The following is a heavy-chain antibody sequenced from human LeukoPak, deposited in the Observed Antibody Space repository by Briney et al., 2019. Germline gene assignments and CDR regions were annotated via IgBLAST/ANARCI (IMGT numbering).Heavy chain of an antibody. V-gene: IGHV3-7*03. Sequence: GGSLRLSCAASGFTFSSYWMSWVRQAPGKGLEWVANIKQDGSEKYYVDSVKGRFTISRDNAKNSLYLQMNSVRAEDTAVYYCARDPYYYDSSGYSPWGQGTLVTVSS. CDR1: GFTFSSYW. CDR2: IKQDGSEK. D-gene: IGHD3-22*01. J-gene: IGHJ4*02. CDR3: ARDPYYYDSSGYSP.